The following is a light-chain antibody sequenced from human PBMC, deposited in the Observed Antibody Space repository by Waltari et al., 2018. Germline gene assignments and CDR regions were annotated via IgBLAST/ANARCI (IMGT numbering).Light chain of an antibody. J-gene: IGLJ3*02. CDR2: STN. CDR3: LLFFDNSRV. V-gene: IGLV7-43*01. Sequence: NWLQQRPGQPPSLLIFSTNDKHPPTPARFSGSPLGGKAALTLSEVQSEDEADYYCLLFFDNSRVFGGGTKLTVL.